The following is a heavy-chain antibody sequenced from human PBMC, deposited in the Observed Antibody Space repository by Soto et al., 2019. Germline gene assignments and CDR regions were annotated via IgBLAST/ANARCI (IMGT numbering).Heavy chain of an antibody. J-gene: IGHJ4*02. CDR2: ISYDGSNK. Sequence: VQLVESGGGVVQPGRSLRLSCAASGFTFSSYAMHWVRQAPGKGLEWVAVISYDGSNKYYADSVKGRFTISRDNSKNTLYLQMNSLRAEDTAVYYCARRVVAANFDFDYWGQGTLVTVSS. CDR3: ARRVVAANFDFDY. D-gene: IGHD2-15*01. V-gene: IGHV3-30-3*01. CDR1: GFTFSSYA.